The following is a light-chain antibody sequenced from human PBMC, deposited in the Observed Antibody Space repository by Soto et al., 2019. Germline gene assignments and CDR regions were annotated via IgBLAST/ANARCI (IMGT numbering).Light chain of an antibody. J-gene: IGKJ3*01. CDR1: QSVSSDY. CDR2: GAS. V-gene: IGKV3-20*01. CDR3: QHYDNSPPSVT. Sequence: EIVLTQSPDTLSLSPGERATLSCRASQSVSSDYLVWYQQKPGQAPRLLIYGASRRATGIPDRFSGSGSGTDFILTISRLEPEEFAVYYCQHYDNSPPSVTFGPGTKVDIK.